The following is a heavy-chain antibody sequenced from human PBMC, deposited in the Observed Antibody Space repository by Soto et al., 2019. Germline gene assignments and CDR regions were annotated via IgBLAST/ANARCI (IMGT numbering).Heavy chain of an antibody. CDR3: ARDSSAWPNYFDA. CDR2: FSGRSGDT. CDR1: GFSISTHA. D-gene: IGHD6-19*01. Sequence: GGSLRLSCVASGFSISTHALTWVRQAPGKGLEWVSSFSGRSGDTYYAASVKGRFTISGDSSKNTVILQMNNLRADDTAVYYCARDSSAWPNYFDAWGQGIQVTVSS. V-gene: IGHV3-23*01. J-gene: IGHJ4*02.